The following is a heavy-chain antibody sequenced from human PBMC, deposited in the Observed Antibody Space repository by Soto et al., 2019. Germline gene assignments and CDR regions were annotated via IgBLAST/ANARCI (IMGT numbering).Heavy chain of an antibody. CDR2: ISDDGSNQ. J-gene: IGHJ4*02. CDR1: GFTFKSFA. V-gene: IGHV3-30*02. CDR3: AKDLYSGSYSSSYFHH. Sequence: GGSLRLSCAASGFTFKSFAMHWVRQAPGKGLEWVAFISDDGSNQYFADSVTGRCTISRDNSENTVSLQIDSLRPGDTAVYYCAKDLYSGSYSSSYFHHWGQGILVTVSS. D-gene: IGHD1-26*01.